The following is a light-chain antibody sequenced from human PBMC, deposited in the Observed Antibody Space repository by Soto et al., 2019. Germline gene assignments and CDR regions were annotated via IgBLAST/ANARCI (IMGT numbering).Light chain of an antibody. CDR2: GAS. V-gene: IGKV3-15*01. J-gene: IGKJ1*01. CDR1: QSVSSN. Sequence: PGERATLSCRASQSVSSNLACYQQKPGQAPSLLIYGASTRATAIPARFSGSGSGTEFTLTISSLQSEDFAVYYCQQYNNWPPTFGQGTKVDI. CDR3: QQYNNWPPT.